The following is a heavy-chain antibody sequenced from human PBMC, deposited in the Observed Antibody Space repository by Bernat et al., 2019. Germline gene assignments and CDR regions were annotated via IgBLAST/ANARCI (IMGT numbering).Heavy chain of an antibody. CDR3: ARDRAGGYSPGYYFDD. J-gene: IGHJ4*02. V-gene: IGHV4-61*02. CDR2: IYTSGNP. CDR1: GGSISRGTYY. Sequence: QVQLQASGPGLVKPSQTLSLTCTVSGGSISRGTYYWSWIRQPSRKGLEWIGRIYTSGNPNYNPSLKSQVTIAVDTSRNLFSLKLSSVTAEDTAGDYCARDRAGGYSPGYYFDDWGQGTLVTVSS. D-gene: IGHD2-15*01.